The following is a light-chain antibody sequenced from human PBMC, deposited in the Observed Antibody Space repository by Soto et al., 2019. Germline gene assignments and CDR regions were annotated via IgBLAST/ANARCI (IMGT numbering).Light chain of an antibody. CDR1: QSVSSY. CDR3: QQRTNWMYT. J-gene: IGKJ2*01. Sequence: EIVLTQSPATLSLSPGERATLSCRASQSVSSYLAWYQQKPGQAPRLLIYETSNRATGIPARFSGSGSGTDFTLTSSSLEPEDFAVYYCQQRTNWMYTFGQGTKLEIK. CDR2: ETS. V-gene: IGKV3-11*01.